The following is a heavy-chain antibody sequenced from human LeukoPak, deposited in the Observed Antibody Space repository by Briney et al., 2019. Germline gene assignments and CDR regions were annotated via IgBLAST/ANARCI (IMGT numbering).Heavy chain of an antibody. V-gene: IGHV5-51*01. Sequence: GESLKISCKGSGYSFTNYWIGWVRQMPGKGLERMGIIYPGDSDTKYSPSFQGQVTISADKSISTAYLQWSSLKASDTAMYYCARRTVPEKTSPNTFDIWGQGTMVTVSS. J-gene: IGHJ3*02. CDR2: IYPGDSDT. CDR1: GYSFTNYW. CDR3: ARRTVPEKTSPNTFDI. D-gene: IGHD1-1*01.